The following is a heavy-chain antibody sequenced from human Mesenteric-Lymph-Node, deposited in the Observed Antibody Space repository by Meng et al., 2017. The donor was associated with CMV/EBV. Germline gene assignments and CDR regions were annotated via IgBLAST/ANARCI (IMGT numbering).Heavy chain of an antibody. J-gene: IGHJ4*02. CDR3: ARDWKGLNDY. CDR1: GFTFSTYS. CDR2: ISSSSSYI. Sequence: GESLKISCAASGFTFSTYSMSWVRQAPGKGLEWVSSISSSSSYIYYADSVKGRFTISRDNAKNSLYLQMNSLRAEDTAVYYCARDWKGLNDYWGQGTLVTVSS. D-gene: IGHD1-1*01. V-gene: IGHV3-21*04.